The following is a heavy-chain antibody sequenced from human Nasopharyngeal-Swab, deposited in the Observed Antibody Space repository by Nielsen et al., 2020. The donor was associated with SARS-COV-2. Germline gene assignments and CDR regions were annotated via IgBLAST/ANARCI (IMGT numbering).Heavy chain of an antibody. V-gene: IGHV4-38-2*02. D-gene: IGHD5-24*01. CDR2: IYHSGST. Sequence: WIRQAPGKGLEWIGSIYHSGSTYYNPSLKSRVTISVDTSKNQFSLKLSSVTAADTAVYYCARVVWLQSHYYFDYWGQGTPVTVSS. CDR3: ARVVWLQSHYYFDY. J-gene: IGHJ4*02.